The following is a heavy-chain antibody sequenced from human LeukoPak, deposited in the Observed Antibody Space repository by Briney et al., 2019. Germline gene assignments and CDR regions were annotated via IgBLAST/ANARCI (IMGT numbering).Heavy chain of an antibody. V-gene: IGHV1-18*01. Sequence: ASVKVSCKASGYTVTSYGISWVRQAPGQGLEWVGWISAYNGNTNYAQKLQGRVTMTTDISTSTAYMELRSLRSDDTAVYYCASKIAAAGPYYYYYMDVWGKGTTVTVSS. CDR2: ISAYNGNT. J-gene: IGHJ6*03. D-gene: IGHD6-13*01. CDR1: GYTVTSYG. CDR3: ASKIAAAGPYYYYYMDV.